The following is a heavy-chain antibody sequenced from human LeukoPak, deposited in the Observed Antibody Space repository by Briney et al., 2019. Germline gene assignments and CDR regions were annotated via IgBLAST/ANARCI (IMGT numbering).Heavy chain of an antibody. D-gene: IGHD2-8*01. J-gene: IGHJ4*02. Sequence: GGSLRLSCAASGFTFSSYAMSWVRQVPGKGLEWVSGISDSGGSTYYADSVKGRFTIVRDNSKNTLYVQMNSLRAEDTAVYYCAKDLMGAIDYWGQGTLVTVSS. V-gene: IGHV3-23*01. CDR1: GFTFSSYA. CDR2: ISDSGGST. CDR3: AKDLMGAIDY.